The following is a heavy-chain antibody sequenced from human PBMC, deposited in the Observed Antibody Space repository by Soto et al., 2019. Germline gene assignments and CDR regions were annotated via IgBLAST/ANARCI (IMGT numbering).Heavy chain of an antibody. J-gene: IGHJ2*01. CDR1: GGSISSSNW. Sequence: QVQLQESGPGLVKPSGTLSLTCAVSGGSISSSNWWSWVRQPPGKGLEWIGEIYHSGSTNYNPSLKSRVTISVDKSKNQFSLKLSSVTAADTAVYYCARAISSSEWDDFYWYFDLWGRGTLVTVSS. CDR3: ARAISSSEWDDFYWYFDL. V-gene: IGHV4-4*02. D-gene: IGHD6-6*01. CDR2: IYHSGST.